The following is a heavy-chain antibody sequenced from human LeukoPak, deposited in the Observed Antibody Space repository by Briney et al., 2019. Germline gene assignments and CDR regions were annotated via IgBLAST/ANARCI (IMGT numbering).Heavy chain of an antibody. CDR3: ARGATVVTNYYYYYMDV. D-gene: IGHD4-23*01. V-gene: IGHV1-18*01. CDR1: GYTFTSYG. CDR2: ISAYNGNT. J-gene: IGHJ6*03. Sequence: ASVKVSCKASGYTFTSYGISWVRQAPGQGLEWMGWISAYNGNTNYTQKLQGRVTMTTDTSTSTAYMELSSLRSEDTAVYYCARGATVVTNYYYYYMDVWGKGTTVTVSS.